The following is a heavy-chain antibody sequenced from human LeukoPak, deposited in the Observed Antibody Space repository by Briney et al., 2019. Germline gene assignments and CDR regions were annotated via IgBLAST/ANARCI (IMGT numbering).Heavy chain of an antibody. Sequence: GASVKVSXKASGYTFTSYDINWVRQATGQGLEWMGWMNPNSGNTGYAQKFQGRVTMTRNTSISTAYMELSSLRSEDTAVYYCARGWSSSSTFDYWGQGTLVTVSS. J-gene: IGHJ4*02. CDR3: ARGWSSSSTFDY. V-gene: IGHV1-8*01. D-gene: IGHD6-6*01. CDR2: MNPNSGNT. CDR1: GYTFTSYD.